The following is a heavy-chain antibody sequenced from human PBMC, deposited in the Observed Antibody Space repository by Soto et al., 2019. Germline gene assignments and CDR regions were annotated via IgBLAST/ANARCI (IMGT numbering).Heavy chain of an antibody. CDR2: IYHSGST. D-gene: IGHD6-6*01. CDR1: GGSISSGGYS. CDR3: ARGSRIAARRNKSGYYYYGMDV. J-gene: IGHJ6*02. Sequence: SETLSLTCAVSGGSISSGGYSWSWIRQPPGKGLEWIGYIYHSGSTYYNPSLKSRVTISVDRSKNQFSLKLSSVTAADTAVYYCARGSRIAARRNKSGYYYYGMDVWGQGTTVTVS. V-gene: IGHV4-30-2*01.